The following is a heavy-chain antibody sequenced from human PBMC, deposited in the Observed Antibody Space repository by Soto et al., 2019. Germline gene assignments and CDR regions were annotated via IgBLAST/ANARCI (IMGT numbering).Heavy chain of an antibody. J-gene: IGHJ3*02. D-gene: IGHD1-1*01. CDR1: GYTFTSYG. Sequence: ASVKVSCKASGYTFTSYGISWVRQAPGQGLEWMGWISAYNGNTNYAQKLQGRVTMTTDTSTSTAYMELRSLRSDDTAVYYCARTPPDWNDGGVNDAFDIWGQGTMVTVSS. CDR3: ARTPPDWNDGGVNDAFDI. CDR2: ISAYNGNT. V-gene: IGHV1-18*01.